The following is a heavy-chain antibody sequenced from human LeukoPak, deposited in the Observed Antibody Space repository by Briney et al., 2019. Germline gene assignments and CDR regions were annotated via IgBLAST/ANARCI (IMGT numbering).Heavy chain of an antibody. CDR2: IYYSGST. CDR3: ARDRSSSSGFDP. Sequence: SETLSLTCTVSGGSISSSSYYWGWIRQPPGKGLEWIGSIYYSGSTYYNPSLKSRVTISVDTSKNQFSLKLSSVTAADTAVYYCARDRSSSSGFDPWGQGTLVTVSS. J-gene: IGHJ5*02. V-gene: IGHV4-39*07. CDR1: GGSISSSSYY. D-gene: IGHD6-6*01.